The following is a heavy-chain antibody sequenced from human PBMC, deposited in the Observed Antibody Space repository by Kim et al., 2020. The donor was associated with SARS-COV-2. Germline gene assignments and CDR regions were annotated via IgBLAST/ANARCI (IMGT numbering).Heavy chain of an antibody. CDR1: GFTFSNSW. V-gene: IGHV3-7*02. D-gene: IGHD3-16*02. J-gene: IGHJ4*02. Sequence: GGSLRLSCAASGFTFSNSWMSWVRQAPGKGLEWVANINQGGSDKYYLDSVKGRFTISRDNTKNSLYLQMNSLRAEDTAVYYCARGHDQLSGIYWGQGT. CDR2: INQGGSDK. CDR3: ARGHDQLSGIY.